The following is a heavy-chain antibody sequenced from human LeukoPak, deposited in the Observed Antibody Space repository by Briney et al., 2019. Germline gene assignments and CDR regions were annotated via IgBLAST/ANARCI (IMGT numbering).Heavy chain of an antibody. CDR1: GGSFSGYY. V-gene: IGHV4-34*01. Sequence: SETLSLTCAVYGGSFSGYYWSWLRQPPGKGLEWIGEINHSGSTNYNPSLKSRVTISVDTSKNQFSLNLYSLTAADTAVYYCARGPYRSAIRGAYESWGQGTLVTVSS. CDR3: ARGPYRSAIRGAYES. D-gene: IGHD3-10*01. J-gene: IGHJ5*02. CDR2: INHSGST.